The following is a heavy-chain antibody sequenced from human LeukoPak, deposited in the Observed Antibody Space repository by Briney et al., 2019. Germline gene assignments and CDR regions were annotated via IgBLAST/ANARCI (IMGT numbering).Heavy chain of an antibody. Sequence: GASVKVSCKASGGTFSSYAISWVRQAPGQGLEWMGGIIPIFGTTTYALKFRGRVTMTADKSSLTAYMELRRLTSEDTALYYCARDGQFCSGGNCSHFDHWGQGTLVTVSS. V-gene: IGHV1-69*06. D-gene: IGHD2-15*01. CDR2: IIPIFGTT. CDR1: GGTFSSYA. J-gene: IGHJ4*02. CDR3: ARDGQFCSGGNCSHFDH.